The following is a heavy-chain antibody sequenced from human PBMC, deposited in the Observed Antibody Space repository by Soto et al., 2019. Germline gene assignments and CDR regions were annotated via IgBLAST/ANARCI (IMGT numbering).Heavy chain of an antibody. J-gene: IGHJ4*02. CDR1: GGSISSGGYS. V-gene: IGHV4-30-2*01. CDR3: AAGGGLPRYY. Sequence: QLQLQESGSGLVKPSQTLSLTCAVSGGSISSGGYSWSWIRQPPGKGLEWIGYIYHSGSTYHTPSLKSRVAISADRSQTQFSLKLSSVTAADTAVYYCAAGGGLPRYYWGQGTLVTVSS. CDR2: IYHSGST. D-gene: IGHD5-12*01.